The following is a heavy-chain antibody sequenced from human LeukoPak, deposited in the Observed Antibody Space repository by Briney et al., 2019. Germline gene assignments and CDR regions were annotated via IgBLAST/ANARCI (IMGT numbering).Heavy chain of an antibody. D-gene: IGHD6-19*01. V-gene: IGHV3-23*01. J-gene: IGHJ4*02. Sequence: HPGGSLRLSCAASGFTFSSYAMSWARQAPGKGLEWVSAISGSGGSTYYADSVKGRFTISRDNSKNTLYLQMNSLRAEDTAVYYCAKDLAFNIAVAGGSAKFPYDYWGQGTLVTVSS. CDR1: GFTFSSYA. CDR3: AKDLAFNIAVAGGSAKFPYDY. CDR2: ISGSGGST.